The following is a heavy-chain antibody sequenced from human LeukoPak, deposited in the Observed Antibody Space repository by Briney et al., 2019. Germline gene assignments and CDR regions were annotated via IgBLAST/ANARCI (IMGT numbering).Heavy chain of an antibody. J-gene: IGHJ1*01. CDR1: GGTFSSYA. Sequence: SVKVSCKASGGTFSSYAISWVRQAPGQGLEWMGRIIPIFGTANYAQKFQGRVTITTDESTSTAYMELSSLRSEDTAVYYCARDFGFAVVGGEFQHWGQGTLVTVSS. V-gene: IGHV1-69*05. D-gene: IGHD1-26*01. CDR3: ARDFGFAVVGGEFQH. CDR2: IIPIFGTA.